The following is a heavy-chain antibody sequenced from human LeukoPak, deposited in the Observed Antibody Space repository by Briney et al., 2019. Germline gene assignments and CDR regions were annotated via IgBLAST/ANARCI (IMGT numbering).Heavy chain of an antibody. CDR2: INPNSGGT. Sequence: GASVKVSCKASGYTFTGYYMHWVRQAPGQGLEWMGWINPNSGGTNYAQKFQGRVTMTRDTSISTAYMELSRLRSDDTAVYYCARDQVAAAGTVGDPWGQGTLVTVSS. CDR1: GYTFTGYY. CDR3: ARDQVAAAGTVGDP. J-gene: IGHJ5*02. V-gene: IGHV1-2*02. D-gene: IGHD6-13*01.